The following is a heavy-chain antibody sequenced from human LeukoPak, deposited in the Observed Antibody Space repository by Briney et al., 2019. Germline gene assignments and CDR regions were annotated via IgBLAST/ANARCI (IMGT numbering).Heavy chain of an antibody. CDR2: IRQDGDTK. J-gene: IGHJ4*02. CDR3: ARSLPYGTTWYGRSDF. V-gene: IGHV3-7*03. CDR1: GFPFNAYW. D-gene: IGHD6-13*01. Sequence: GGSLRLSCAASGFPFNAYWMTWVRQAPGKGLEWVANIRQDGDTKYYVDSVKGRFTISRDNAMNSLYLQMNSLRAEDTAIYYCARSLPYGTTWYGRSDFWDQGTLVTVSS.